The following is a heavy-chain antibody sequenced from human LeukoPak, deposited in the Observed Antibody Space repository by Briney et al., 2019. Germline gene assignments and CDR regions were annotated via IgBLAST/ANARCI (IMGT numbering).Heavy chain of an antibody. D-gene: IGHD3-10*01. CDR3: ARVSRGITMVRSYFDY. CDR2: IYSGGST. Sequence: GGSLRLSCAASGFTFSSYWMSWVRQAPGKGLEWVSVIYSGGSTYYADSVKGRFTISRDNSKNTLYLQMNSLRVEDTAVYYCARVSRGITMVRSYFDYWGQGTLVTVSS. J-gene: IGHJ4*02. V-gene: IGHV3-66*01. CDR1: GFTFSSYW.